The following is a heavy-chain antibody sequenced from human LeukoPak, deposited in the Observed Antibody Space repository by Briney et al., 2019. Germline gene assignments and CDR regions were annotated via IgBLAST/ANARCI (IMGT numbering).Heavy chain of an antibody. D-gene: IGHD3-22*01. CDR3: ARAGVWDYNDSSGYHNGAFDI. CDR1: GYTFTGYY. J-gene: IGHJ3*02. Sequence: ASVKVSCKASGYTFTGYYMHWVRQAPGQGLEWMGWINPDSGGTNYAQRFQGRVTMTRGTSISTAYMELSRLRSDDTAFYYCARAGVWDYNDSSGYHNGAFDIWGQGTMVTVSS. V-gene: IGHV1-2*02. CDR2: INPDSGGT.